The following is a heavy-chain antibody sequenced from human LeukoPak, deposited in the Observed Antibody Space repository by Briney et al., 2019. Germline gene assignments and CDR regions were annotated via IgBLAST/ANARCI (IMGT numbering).Heavy chain of an antibody. D-gene: IGHD5-12*01. CDR2: IYYRSKLYN. V-gene: IGHV6-1*01. Sequence: LSQTLSLTCALSGDSVSTNSAAWDWIRQSPSRGLEWLGRIYYRSKLYNDYAVSVKSRITINPDTSKNQFSLQLNSVTPEDTAVYYCARDKGVSGYDHLDSWGQGTLVTVSS. J-gene: IGHJ4*02. CDR3: ARDKGVSGYDHLDS. CDR1: GDSVSTNSAA.